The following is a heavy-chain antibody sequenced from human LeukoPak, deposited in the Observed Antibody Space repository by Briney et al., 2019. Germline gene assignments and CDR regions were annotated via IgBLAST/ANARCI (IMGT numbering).Heavy chain of an antibody. V-gene: IGHV3-74*01. CDR3: AKDSEAVPFDY. J-gene: IGHJ4*02. Sequence: GGSLRLSCAASGFTFSSYWMHWVRQAPGKGLVWVSRINSDGSSTSNADSVKGRFTISRDNSKNTLYLQMNSLRAEDTAVYYCAKDSEAVPFDYWGQGTLVTVSS. D-gene: IGHD1-14*01. CDR2: INSDGSST. CDR1: GFTFSSYW.